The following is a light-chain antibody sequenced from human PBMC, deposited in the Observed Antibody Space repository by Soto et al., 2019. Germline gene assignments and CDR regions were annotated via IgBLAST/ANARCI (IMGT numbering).Light chain of an antibody. J-gene: IGLJ2*01. Sequence: QSVLTQPPSVSAAPGQKVTISCSGSSSTVGFNYVSWYQQFPGTAPKLLIYDTDKRPSGIPDRFSGSKSGTSATLDITGLQTGDEADYYCGAWDNSLSAGVFGGGTKVTVL. V-gene: IGLV1-51*01. CDR2: DTD. CDR3: GAWDNSLSAGV. CDR1: SSTVGFNY.